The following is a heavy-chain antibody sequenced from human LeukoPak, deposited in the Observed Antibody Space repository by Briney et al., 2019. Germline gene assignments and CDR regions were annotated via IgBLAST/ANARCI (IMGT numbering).Heavy chain of an antibody. D-gene: IGHD3-10*01. V-gene: IGHV4-30-4*01. CDR3: ARANLGYYYGSGSWGYFDY. CDR2: IYSSGST. CDR1: GDSISSGFYY. Sequence: PSETLSLTCTVSGDSISSGFYYWSWIRQPPGRGLEWIGYIYSSGSTYYNPSLKSRVTISVDTSKNQFSLKLSSVTAADTAVYYCARANLGYYYGSGSWGYFDYWGQGTLVTVSS. J-gene: IGHJ4*02.